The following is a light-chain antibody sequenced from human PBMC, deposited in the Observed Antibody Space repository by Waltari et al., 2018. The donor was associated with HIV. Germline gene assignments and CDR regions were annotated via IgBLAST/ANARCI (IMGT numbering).Light chain of an antibody. CDR2: EDY. J-gene: IGLJ1*01. V-gene: IGLV6-57*03. CDR1: SGSIASNH. CDR3: QSYDSTNPCI. Sequence: PGKTVTISCARSSGSIASNHVQWYQQRPGSAPTPVIYEDYQRPSGVPDRFSGSIDSSSNSASLTISELKTEDEADYYCQSYDSTNPCIFGTGTRVTVL.